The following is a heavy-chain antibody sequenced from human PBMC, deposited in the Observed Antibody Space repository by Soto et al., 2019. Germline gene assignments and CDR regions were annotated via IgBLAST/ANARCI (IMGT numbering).Heavy chain of an antibody. Sequence: VQSGGEVKKPGASVRVSCKASGYAFSFGFSWVRQAPGQGLEWMGWISASDGSTNSAQKFRGRISLTTDTSTNTASLDLLGLTSDDTAVYFCATYYFGAGSYYRFDNWGQGTLVTVSS. CDR3: ATYYFGAGSYYRFDN. CDR1: GYAFSFG. J-gene: IGHJ4*02. D-gene: IGHD3-10*01. CDR2: ISASDGST. V-gene: IGHV1-18*01.